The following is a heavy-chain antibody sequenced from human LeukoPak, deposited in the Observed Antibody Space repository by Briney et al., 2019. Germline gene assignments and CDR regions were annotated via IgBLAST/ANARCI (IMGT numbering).Heavy chain of an antibody. CDR1: GFTLVSYG. CDR3: AGVIHVAVARGFGY. D-gene: IGHD6-19*01. Sequence: PGGSLRLSCAASGFTLVSYGTHWVRQAPGKGLEWVAVISYDGSNEYYADSVKGRFTISRDISKNTLYLQMNSLRPEDTAIYYCAGVIHVAVARGFGYWGQGALVSV. CDR2: ISYDGSNE. V-gene: IGHV3-30*03. J-gene: IGHJ4*02.